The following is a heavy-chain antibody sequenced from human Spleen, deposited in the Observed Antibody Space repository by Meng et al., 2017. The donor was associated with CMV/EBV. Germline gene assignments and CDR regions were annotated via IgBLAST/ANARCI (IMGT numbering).Heavy chain of an antibody. CDR2: LSYDGSQQ. D-gene: IGHD3-10*01. Sequence: GESLKISCAASGFTFDDYAMHWVRQAPGKGLEWVAALSYDGSQQHYGDSVKGRFTVSRDNSKNTLYLQMNSLRPEDTAVYYCARGGTRWFKLFYFDFWGQGTLVTVSS. CDR3: ARGGTRWFKLFYFDF. V-gene: IGHV3-30*04. J-gene: IGHJ4*02. CDR1: GFTFDDYA.